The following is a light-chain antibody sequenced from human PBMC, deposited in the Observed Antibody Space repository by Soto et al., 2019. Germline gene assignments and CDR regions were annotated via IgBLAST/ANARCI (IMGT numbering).Light chain of an antibody. Sequence: DVVMTQYPLSLPVTLGQPASISFRRIQSLVHSHGNTYLNWFQERKGQSPRSLIYQVSDRDSGVPDRFSGSGSGTDFTLKINKVEAEDVGVYFCMQATHWPYTFGQGTKVDIK. J-gene: IGKJ2*01. CDR1: QSLVHSHGNTY. CDR2: QVS. V-gene: IGKV2-30*02. CDR3: MQATHWPYT.